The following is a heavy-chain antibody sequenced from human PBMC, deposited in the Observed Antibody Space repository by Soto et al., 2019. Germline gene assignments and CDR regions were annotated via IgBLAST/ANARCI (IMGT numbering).Heavy chain of an antibody. CDR3: ARDVTHSSGWYSGGYGMDV. CDR1: GGTFSSYA. D-gene: IGHD6-19*01. CDR2: IIPIFGTA. J-gene: IGHJ6*02. V-gene: IGHV1-69*13. Sequence: GASVKVSCKASGGTFSSYAISWVRQAPGQGLEWMGGIIPIFGTANYAQKFQGRVTITADESTSTAYMELSSLRSEDTAVYYCARDVTHSSGWYSGGYGMDVSGQGTTVTVSS.